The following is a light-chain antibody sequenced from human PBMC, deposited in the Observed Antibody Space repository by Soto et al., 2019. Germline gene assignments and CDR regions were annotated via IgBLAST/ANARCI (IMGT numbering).Light chain of an antibody. J-gene: IGKJ5*01. CDR1: QGIGSS. CDR3: QKYNTVPAT. Sequence: DIQMTQSPPSLSASVGDRVTITCRASQGIGSSLAWYQQKPGTVPKLLIYSASTLQSGVPSRFSGSGPGTDFTLTISSLQPEDVAAYYCQKYNTVPATFGQGTRLEIK. V-gene: IGKV1-27*01. CDR2: SAS.